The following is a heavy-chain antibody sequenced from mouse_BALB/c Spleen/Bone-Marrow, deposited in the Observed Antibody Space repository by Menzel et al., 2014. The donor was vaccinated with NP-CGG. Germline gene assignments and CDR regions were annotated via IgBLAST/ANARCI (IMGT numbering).Heavy chain of an antibody. V-gene: IGHV7-3*02. CDR1: GFTFTDYY. CDR3: AREIINDYHWYFDV. Sequence: EVHLEESGGGLVQPGGSLRLSCATSGFTFTDYYMSWVRQPPGQALEWLGFIRNKANGYTTEYSASVKGRFTISRDNSQSILYLQINTLRAEDSATYYCAREIINDYHWYFDVWGEGTTVTVSS. J-gene: IGHJ1*01. CDR2: IRNKANGYTT. D-gene: IGHD2-4*01.